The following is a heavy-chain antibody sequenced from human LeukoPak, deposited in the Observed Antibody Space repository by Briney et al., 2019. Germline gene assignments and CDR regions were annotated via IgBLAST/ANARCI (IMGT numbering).Heavy chain of an antibody. V-gene: IGHV1-46*01. CDR2: INLSGGTT. D-gene: IGHD3-16*01. Sequence: ASVKVSCKASGYTFTSYFMHWVRQAPGQGLEWMGIINLSGGTTTYAQKFQGRVTMTRDTSTGTVYMELSSLRSEDTAVYYCARWGSANDYWGQGTLVTVSS. J-gene: IGHJ4*02. CDR3: ARWGSANDY. CDR1: GYTFTSYF.